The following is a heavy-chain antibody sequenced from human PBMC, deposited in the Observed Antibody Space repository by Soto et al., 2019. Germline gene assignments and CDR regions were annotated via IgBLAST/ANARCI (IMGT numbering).Heavy chain of an antibody. Sequence: PGGSLRLSCAASAFTFSSYGMHWVRQAPGKGLEWVAVISYDGSNKYYADSVKGRFTISRDNSKNTLYLQMNSLRAEDTAVYYCAKVPDTSRSMVRGVKNHYYYGMDVWGQGTTVTVSS. V-gene: IGHV3-30*18. CDR2: ISYDGSNK. CDR1: AFTFSSYG. CDR3: AKVPDTSRSMVRGVKNHYYYGMDV. D-gene: IGHD3-10*01. J-gene: IGHJ6*02.